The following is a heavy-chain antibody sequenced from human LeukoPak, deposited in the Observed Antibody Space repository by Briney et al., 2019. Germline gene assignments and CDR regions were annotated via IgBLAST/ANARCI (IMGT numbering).Heavy chain of an antibody. Sequence: GGSLRLSCAASGFTFSSYSMNWVRQAPGKGLEWVSSISSSSSYIYYADSAKGRFTISRDNAKNSLHLQMNSLRAEDTAVYYCAREGSGSYLVDWGQGTLVTVSS. D-gene: IGHD1-26*01. J-gene: IGHJ4*02. CDR2: ISSSSSYI. V-gene: IGHV3-21*01. CDR3: AREGSGSYLVD. CDR1: GFTFSSYS.